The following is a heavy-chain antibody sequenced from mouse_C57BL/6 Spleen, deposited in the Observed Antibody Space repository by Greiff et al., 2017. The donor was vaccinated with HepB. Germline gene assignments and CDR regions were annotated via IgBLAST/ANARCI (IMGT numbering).Heavy chain of an antibody. CDR3: ARFYGSSYDYFDY. D-gene: IGHD1-1*01. Sequence: EVKLMESGGGLVKPGGSLKLSCAASGFTFSSYAMSWVRQTPEKRLEWVATISDGGSYTYYPDNVKGRFTISRDNAKNNLYLQMSHLKSEDTAMYYCARFYGSSYDYFDYWGQGTTLTVSS. V-gene: IGHV5-4*03. CDR2: ISDGGSYT. J-gene: IGHJ2*01. CDR1: GFTFSSYA.